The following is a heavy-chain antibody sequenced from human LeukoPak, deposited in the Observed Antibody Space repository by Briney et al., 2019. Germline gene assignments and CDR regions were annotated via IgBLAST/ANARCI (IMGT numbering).Heavy chain of an antibody. V-gene: IGHV3-33*01. CDR3: ARGDGYNDAEYLQH. Sequence: PGRSLRLSCAASGFTLSSYGMHWVRQAPGKGLEWVAVRWYDGSNKYYGDSVKGRFTISRDNSKKTLYLQMNSLRVEDTAVYYCARGDGYNDAEYLQHWGQGILVTVS. CDR1: GFTLSSYG. CDR2: RWYDGSNK. D-gene: IGHD5-24*01. J-gene: IGHJ1*01.